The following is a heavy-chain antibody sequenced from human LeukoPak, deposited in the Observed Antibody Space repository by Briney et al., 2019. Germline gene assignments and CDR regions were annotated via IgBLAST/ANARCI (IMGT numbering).Heavy chain of an antibody. CDR1: GFTFSSYA. Sequence: GGSLRLSCAASGFTFSSYAMHWVRQAPGKGLEWVAVISYDGSNKYYADSVKGRFTISRDNSKNTLYLQMNSLRAEDTAVYYCAIPHRGGSGYYYYYYYGMDVWGQGTTVTVSS. J-gene: IGHJ6*02. CDR2: ISYDGSNK. CDR3: AIPHRGGSGYYYYYYYGMDV. D-gene: IGHD3-22*01. V-gene: IGHV3-30-3*01.